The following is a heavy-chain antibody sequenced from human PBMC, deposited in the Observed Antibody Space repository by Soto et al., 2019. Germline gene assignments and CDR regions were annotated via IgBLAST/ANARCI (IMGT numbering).Heavy chain of an antibody. CDR2: IYWNDDK. J-gene: IGHJ4*02. CDR1: GFSRNTYGVG. Sequence: QITLRESGPTLVKPTQTLTLTCTFSGFSRNTYGVGVGWIHPPPGQALEWLAFIYWNDDKRYSSCMNRRLTATSDGSKNQVVLAVTDMDPVQTGTYYGVHRVLAGQEIDYWGQGTLVTVSS. CDR3: VHRVLAGQEIDY. V-gene: IGHV2-5*01. D-gene: IGHD2-15*01.